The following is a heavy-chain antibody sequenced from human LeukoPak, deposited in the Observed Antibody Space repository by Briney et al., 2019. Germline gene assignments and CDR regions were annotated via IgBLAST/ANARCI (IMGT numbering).Heavy chain of an antibody. V-gene: IGHV3-48*01. CDR2: ISSSSSTI. J-gene: IGHJ4*02. CDR1: GFTFSGYS. Sequence: GGSLRLSCAASGFTFSGYSMSWVRQAPGKGLEWVSYISSSSSTIYYADSVKGRLTISRDNAKNSLYLQMNSLRAEDTAVYYCARGFVPYCSSTSCSPGDYWGQGTLVTVSS. D-gene: IGHD2-2*01. CDR3: ARGFVPYCSSTSCSPGDY.